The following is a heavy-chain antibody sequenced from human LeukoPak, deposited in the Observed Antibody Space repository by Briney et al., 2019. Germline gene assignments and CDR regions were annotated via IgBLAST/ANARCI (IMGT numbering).Heavy chain of an antibody. CDR3: TRANYDYVWGSKRHFDY. CDR2: IRSKAYGGTP. CDR1: GFSFGDYA. V-gene: IGHV3-49*04. J-gene: IGHJ4*02. D-gene: IGHD3-16*01. Sequence: GGSLRLSCTASGFSFGDYAMSWVRQAPGRGLEWVGFIRSKAYGGTPEYAASVEGRFTISRDDSKSIAYLQVNSLKTEDTAVYYCTRANYDYVWGSKRHFDYWGQGTLVTVSS.